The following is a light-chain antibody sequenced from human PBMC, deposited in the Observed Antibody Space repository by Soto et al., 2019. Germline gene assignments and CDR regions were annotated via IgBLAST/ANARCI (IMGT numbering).Light chain of an antibody. CDR1: SSNIGSND. CDR2: ENS. CDR3: GTWDSSLIAL. V-gene: IGLV1-51*02. Sequence: QSVLTQPPSVSAAPGQTVTISCSGNSSNIGSNDVSWYQQLPGKSPKLLIYENSQRPSGIPDRFSGSKSGTSATLCITGLQTGDEADYYCGTWDSSLIALFGTGTKLTVL. J-gene: IGLJ1*01.